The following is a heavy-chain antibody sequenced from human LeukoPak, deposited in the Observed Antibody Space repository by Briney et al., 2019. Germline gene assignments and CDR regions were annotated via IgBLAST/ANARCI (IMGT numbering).Heavy chain of an antibody. CDR2: FDPEDGET. CDR3: ATAPRGFLYSGSYFDY. Sequence: ASVKVSCKVSGYTLTELSMHWVRQAPGKGLEWMGGFDPEDGETIYAQKFQGRVTMTEDTSTDTAYMELSSLRSEDTAVYYCATAPRGFLYSGSYFDYWGQGPLVTVSS. CDR1: GYTLTELS. D-gene: IGHD1-26*01. J-gene: IGHJ4*02. V-gene: IGHV1-24*01.